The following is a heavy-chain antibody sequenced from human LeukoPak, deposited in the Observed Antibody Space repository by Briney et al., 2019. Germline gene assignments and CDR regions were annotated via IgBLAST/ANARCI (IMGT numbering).Heavy chain of an antibody. CDR2: ISGDGGST. Sequence: PGGSLRLSCAASGFTFDDYAMHWVRQAPGKGLEWVSLISGDGGSTYYADSVKGRLTISRDNSKNSLYLQMNSLRTEDTALYYCAKDVGYSYGPGHYNWFDPWGQGTLVTVSS. CDR3: AKDVGYSYGPGHYNWFDP. CDR1: GFTFDDYA. V-gene: IGHV3-43*02. D-gene: IGHD5-18*01. J-gene: IGHJ5*02.